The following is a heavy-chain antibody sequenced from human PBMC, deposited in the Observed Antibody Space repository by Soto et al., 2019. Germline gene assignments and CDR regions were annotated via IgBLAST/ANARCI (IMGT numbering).Heavy chain of an antibody. CDR2: IYYSGST. D-gene: IGHD3-22*01. Sequence: PSETLSLTCTVSGGSISSSSYYWGWIRQPPGKGLEWIGSIYYSGSTYYNPSLKSRVTISVDTSKNQFSLKLSSVTAADTAVYYCARRGDYYDSSGYSDYWGQGTLVTVSS. CDR3: ARRGDYYDSSGYSDY. CDR1: GGSISSSSYY. V-gene: IGHV4-39*01. J-gene: IGHJ4*02.